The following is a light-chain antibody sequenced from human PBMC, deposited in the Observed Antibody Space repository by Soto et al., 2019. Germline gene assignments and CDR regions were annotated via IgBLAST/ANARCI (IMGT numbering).Light chain of an antibody. V-gene: IGKV1-5*03. CDR2: KAS. J-gene: IGKJ1*01. CDR3: QHYNSYSEA. CDR1: QSITCW. Sequence: DIQMTQSPPTLSASVGDRVTISCRASQSITCWLAWFQQKPGKAPKLLISKASKLESGVPSRFSGSGSGTDFTLTISGLQPDDFATYYCQHYNSYSEAFGQGTKVELK.